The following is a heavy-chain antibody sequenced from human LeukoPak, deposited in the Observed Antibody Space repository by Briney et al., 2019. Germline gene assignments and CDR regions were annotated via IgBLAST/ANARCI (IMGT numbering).Heavy chain of an antibody. J-gene: IGHJ4*02. CDR2: IRDSGDST. D-gene: IGHD4-17*01. CDR3: ARGRGGDYVPSRFDY. CDR1: GFTFSSYA. Sequence: SGGSLRLSCAAPGFTFSSYAMSWVRQAPGKGLEWVSAIRDSGDSTYYADSVKGRFTISRDNSKNTLYLQMNSLRAEDTALYYCARGRGGDYVPSRFDYWGQGTLATVSS. V-gene: IGHV3-23*01.